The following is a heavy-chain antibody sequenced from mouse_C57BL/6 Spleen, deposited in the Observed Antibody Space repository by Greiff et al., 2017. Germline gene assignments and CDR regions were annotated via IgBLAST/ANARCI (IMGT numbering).Heavy chain of an antibody. CDR3: ASHYDGSSSLDY. D-gene: IGHD1-1*01. Sequence: VQLQQSGAELARPGASVKMSCKASGYTFTSYTMHWVKQRPGQGLEWIGYINPSSGYTKYNQKFKDKATLTADKSSSTAYMQLSSLTSEDSAVYYCASHYDGSSSLDYWGQGTTLTVSS. V-gene: IGHV1-4*01. J-gene: IGHJ2*01. CDR1: GYTFTSYT. CDR2: INPSSGYT.